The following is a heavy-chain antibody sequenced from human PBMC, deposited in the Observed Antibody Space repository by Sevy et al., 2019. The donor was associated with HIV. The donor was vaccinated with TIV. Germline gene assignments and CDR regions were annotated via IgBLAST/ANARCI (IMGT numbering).Heavy chain of an antibody. CDR2: ISGSGGST. V-gene: IGHV3-23*01. CDR1: GFTFSSYA. CDR3: AKVGSIAAAGTGWFDP. J-gene: IGHJ5*02. Sequence: GGSLRLSCAASGFTFSSYAMSWVRQAPGKGLEWVSAISGSGGSTYYTDPVKGRFTISRDNSKNTLYLQMNSLRAEDTAVYYCAKVGSIAAAGTGWFDPWGQGTLVTVSS. D-gene: IGHD6-13*01.